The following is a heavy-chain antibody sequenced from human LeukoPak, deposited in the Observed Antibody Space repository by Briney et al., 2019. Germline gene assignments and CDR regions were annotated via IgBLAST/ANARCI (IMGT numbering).Heavy chain of an antibody. CDR1: GGSISSSSYY. J-gene: IGHJ6*03. Sequence: SETLSLTCTVSGGSISSSSYYWGWIRQPPGKGLEWIGSIYYSGSTYYNPSLKSRVTISVDTSKNQFSLKLSSVTAADTAVYYCARHPRVGSGSLNWRYYYYYMDVWGKGTTVTISS. V-gene: IGHV4-39*01. D-gene: IGHD3-10*01. CDR3: ARHPRVGSGSLNWRYYYYYMDV. CDR2: IYYSGST.